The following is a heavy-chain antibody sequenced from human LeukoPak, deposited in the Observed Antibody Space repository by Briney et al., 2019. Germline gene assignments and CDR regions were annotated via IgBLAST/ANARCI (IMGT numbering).Heavy chain of an antibody. CDR2: IKSKTDGGTI. V-gene: IGHV3-15*01. D-gene: IGHD1-1*01. CDR1: GFTFSSYA. CDR3: TTGGATTCYF. Sequence: GGSLRLSCAASGFTFSSYAMSWVRQAPGKGLEWVGHIKSKTDGGTIDYAAPVKGRFIISRDDSRNTLYLQMNSLNSEDTAVYYCTTGGATTCYFWGQGTLITVSS. J-gene: IGHJ4*02.